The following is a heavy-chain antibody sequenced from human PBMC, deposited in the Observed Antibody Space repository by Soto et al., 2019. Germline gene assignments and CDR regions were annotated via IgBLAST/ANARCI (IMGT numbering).Heavy chain of an antibody. Sequence: QVQLVESGGGLVKPGGSLRLSCAASGFTFSDYYMSWIRQAPGKGLEWVSYISSSSSYTNYADSVKGRFTISRDNAKNSPSLQRSSRRDEDTAVYYCARQGAGDSPRYYYYGMDVWGRGTTVTVSS. CDR3: ARQGAGDSPRYYYYGMDV. CDR1: GFTFSDYY. V-gene: IGHV3-11*05. CDR2: ISSSSSYT. J-gene: IGHJ6*02. D-gene: IGHD1-26*01.